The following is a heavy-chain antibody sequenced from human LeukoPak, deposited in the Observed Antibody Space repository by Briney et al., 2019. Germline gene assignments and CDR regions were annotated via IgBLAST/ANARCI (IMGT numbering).Heavy chain of an antibody. CDR1: GFIFNTYV. CDR3: AREGRVRYYGSGSYEPYDY. CDR2: IRYDGSNK. V-gene: IGHV3-30*02. Sequence: GGSLRLSCAASGFIFNTYVMHWVRQAPGKGLEGLAFIRYDGSNKNYADSVKGRFTISRDNAKNSLYLQMNSLRAEDTAVYYCAREGRVRYYGSGSYEPYDYWGQGTLVTVSS. J-gene: IGHJ4*02. D-gene: IGHD3-10*01.